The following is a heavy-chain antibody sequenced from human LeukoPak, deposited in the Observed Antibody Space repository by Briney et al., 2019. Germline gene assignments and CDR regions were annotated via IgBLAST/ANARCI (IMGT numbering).Heavy chain of an antibody. CDR3: VNPKIAAKYYFDY. CDR2: ISSNGGST. Sequence: GGSLRLFCSASGFTFSSYAMHWVRQAPGKGLEYVSAISSNGGSTYYADSVKGRFTISRDNSKNTLYLQMSSLRAEDTAVYYCVNPKIAAKYYFDYWGQGTLVTVSS. CDR1: GFTFSSYA. D-gene: IGHD6-13*01. J-gene: IGHJ4*02. V-gene: IGHV3-64D*06.